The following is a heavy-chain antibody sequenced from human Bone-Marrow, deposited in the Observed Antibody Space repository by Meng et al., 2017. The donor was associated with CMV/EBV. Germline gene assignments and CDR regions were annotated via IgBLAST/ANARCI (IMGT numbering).Heavy chain of an antibody. Sequence: SETRSLTCTVSGDSISTPSYYWVWIRQPPGEGLEYIGNIYYSGTTYYHPSLKSRVTLSVDTSKNQFSLNLTSVTAADTAVYYCARMPAMTDVFDIWGRGTMVSV. CDR1: GDSISTPSYY. V-gene: IGHV4-39*07. D-gene: IGHD2-2*01. CDR3: ARMPAMTDVFDI. J-gene: IGHJ3*02. CDR2: IYYSGTT.